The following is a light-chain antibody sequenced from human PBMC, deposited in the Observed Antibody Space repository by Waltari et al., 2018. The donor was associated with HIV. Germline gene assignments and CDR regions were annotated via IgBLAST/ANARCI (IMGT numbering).Light chain of an antibody. J-gene: IGLJ3*02. CDR1: SGSVSTSYY. CDR3: VLYMGSGIWV. CDR2: STN. V-gene: IGLV8-61*01. Sequence: QTVVTQEPSFSVSPGGTVTLTCGFSSGSVSTSYYPSGYQQTPGQAPRTLIYSTNTRSSGIPDRFSGSILGNKAALTITGAQADDESDYYCVLYMGSGIWVFGGGTKLTVL.